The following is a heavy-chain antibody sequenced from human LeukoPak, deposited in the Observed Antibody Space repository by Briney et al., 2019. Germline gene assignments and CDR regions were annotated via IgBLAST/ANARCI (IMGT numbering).Heavy chain of an antibody. J-gene: IGHJ4*02. V-gene: IGHV3-23*01. D-gene: IGHD3-22*01. CDR1: GFTFSSYA. CDR3: AKVGRANDSSGYQTTFDY. Sequence: GGSLRLSCAASGFTFSSYAMSWVRQAPGKGLEWVSAISGSDGSTYYADSVKGRFTISTDNSKNTLYLQMNSLRAEDTAVYYCAKVGRANDSSGYQTTFDYWGQGTLVTVSS. CDR2: ISGSDGST.